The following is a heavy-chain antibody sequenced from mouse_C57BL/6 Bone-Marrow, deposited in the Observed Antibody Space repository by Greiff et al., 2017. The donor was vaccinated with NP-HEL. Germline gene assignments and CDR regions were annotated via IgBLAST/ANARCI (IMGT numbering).Heavy chain of an antibody. CDR3: ARMAATASYWYFDV. Sequence: QVTLKESGPGLLQPSQTLSMTCSFSGFSLSTFGMGVGWISQPSGMGLEWLAHIWWDDDKYYNPAMKSRPLTSKDTSKNRVFLKIANVDTADTATYYCARMAATASYWYFDVWGTGTTVTVSS. CDR1: GFSLSTFGMG. CDR2: IWWDDDK. D-gene: IGHD1-2*01. V-gene: IGHV8-8*01. J-gene: IGHJ1*03.